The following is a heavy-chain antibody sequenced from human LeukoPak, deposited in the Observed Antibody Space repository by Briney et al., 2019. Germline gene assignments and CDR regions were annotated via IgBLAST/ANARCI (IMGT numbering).Heavy chain of an antibody. CDR2: ISYDGNNK. J-gene: IGHJ4*02. Sequence: GGSLRLSCAASGFSFSSYAMHWVRQAPGKGLEWVAVISYDGNNKYYEDSVKGRFTISRDNSKNTLYLQMNSLRAEDMAVYYCARGVMTVVLTIGYWGQGTLVTVSS. CDR3: ARGVMTVVLTIGY. CDR1: GFSFSSYA. V-gene: IGHV3-30*04. D-gene: IGHD3-16*01.